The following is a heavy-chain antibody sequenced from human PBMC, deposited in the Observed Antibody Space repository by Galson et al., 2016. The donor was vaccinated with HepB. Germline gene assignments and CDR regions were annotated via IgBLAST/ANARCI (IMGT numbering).Heavy chain of an antibody. D-gene: IGHD3-22*01. V-gene: IGHV3-53*01. CDR1: GFSVSNNY. CDR3: ARDLVVTRNYYYYHYMDV. Sequence: SLRLSCAPSGFSVSNNYMNWVRQAPGKGLEWVSVIYSGDYTYYADSVKGRFTISREISKNTLYLQMNRLRAEDTAVYYCARDLVVTRNYYYYHYMDVWGKGTTVTVSS. J-gene: IGHJ6*03. CDR2: IYSGDYT.